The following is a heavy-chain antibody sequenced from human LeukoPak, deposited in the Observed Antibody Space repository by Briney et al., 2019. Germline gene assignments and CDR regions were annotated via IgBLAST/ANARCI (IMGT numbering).Heavy chain of an antibody. Sequence: QPGGYLRLYCAASGFTGSSNYMNWVRHARWKGLEWVSVIYSGGSTYYADSVKGRFTISRDNSKNTLYLQMNSLRAEDTAVYYCARASYGSESPGPFYYGVDVWGQGTTVTVSS. D-gene: IGHD3-10*01. CDR3: ARASYGSESPGPFYYGVDV. CDR2: IYSGGST. J-gene: IGHJ6*02. CDR1: GFTGSSNY. V-gene: IGHV3-53*01.